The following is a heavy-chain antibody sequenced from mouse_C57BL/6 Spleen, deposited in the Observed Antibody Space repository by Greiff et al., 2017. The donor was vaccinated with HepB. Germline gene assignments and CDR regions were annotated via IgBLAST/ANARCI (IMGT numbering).Heavy chain of an antibody. V-gene: IGHV1-54*01. J-gene: IGHJ1*03. CDR1: GYAFTNYL. CDR3: ARGGTTTGYFDV. Sequence: QVQLKQSGAELVRPGTSVKVSCKASGYAFTNYLIEWVKQRPGQGLEWIGVINPGSGGTNYNEKFKGKATLTADKSSSTAYMQLSSLTSEDSAVYFCARGGTTTGYFDVWGTGTTVTVSS. D-gene: IGHD1-1*01. CDR2: INPGSGGT.